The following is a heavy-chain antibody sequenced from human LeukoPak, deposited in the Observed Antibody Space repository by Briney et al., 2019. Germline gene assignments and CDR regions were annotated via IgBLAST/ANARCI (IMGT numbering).Heavy chain of an antibody. CDR3: ARGVRWLHTQNWFDP. CDR1: GGSISSGDYS. Sequence: SETLSLTCAVSGGSISSGDYSWSWIRQPPGKGLEWIGYIYYSGSTYYNPSLKSRVTMSVDTSKNQFSLKLTSVTAADTAVYYCARGVRWLHTQNWFDPWGQGTLVTVSS. D-gene: IGHD5-24*01. V-gene: IGHV4-30-4*07. J-gene: IGHJ5*02. CDR2: IYYSGST.